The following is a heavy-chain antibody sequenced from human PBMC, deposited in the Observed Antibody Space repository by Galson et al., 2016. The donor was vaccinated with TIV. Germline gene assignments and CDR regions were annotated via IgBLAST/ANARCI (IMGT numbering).Heavy chain of an antibody. Sequence: QSGAEVKKPGESLKISCEGSGYKFTTYWIAWVRQMPGKGLEWMGAIYPGDSDTKYSPSSQGQVTISADKSITTAYLQGSSLKASDTAIYYCARRAASSTNDSCYGLGGRDVGGQGTTVIVSS. V-gene: IGHV5-51*01. CDR1: GYKFTTYW. J-gene: IGHJ6*02. CDR3: ARRAASSTNDSCYGLGGRDV. CDR2: IYPGDSDT. D-gene: IGHD2-8*01.